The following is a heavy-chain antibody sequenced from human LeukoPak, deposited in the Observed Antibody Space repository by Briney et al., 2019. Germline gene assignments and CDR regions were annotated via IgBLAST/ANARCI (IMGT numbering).Heavy chain of an antibody. CDR2: IFHSGIT. CDR1: GYSITTAYY. V-gene: IGHV4-38-2*02. J-gene: IGHJ4*02. Sequence: SETLSLTCTVSGYSITTAYYWGWIRQPPGKGLQWIGSIFHSGITHYNPSLRSRVTISVDTSKNQFSLKLSSVTAADTAVYYCARHHFNIAADTPLDYWGQGTLVTVSS. D-gene: IGHD6-13*01. CDR3: ARHHFNIAADTPLDY.